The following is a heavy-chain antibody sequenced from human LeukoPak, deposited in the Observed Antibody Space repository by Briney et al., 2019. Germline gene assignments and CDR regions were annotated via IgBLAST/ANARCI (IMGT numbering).Heavy chain of an antibody. CDR2: FDPEDGET. Sequence: ASVKVSCKVSGYTLTELSMHWVRQAPGKGLEWMGGFDPEDGETIYAQKFQGRVTMTEDTSTDTAYMELSSLRSEDTAVYYCARAGYSSPTFDYWGQGTLVIVSS. CDR1: GYTLTELS. V-gene: IGHV1-24*01. D-gene: IGHD5-24*01. J-gene: IGHJ4*02. CDR3: ARAGYSSPTFDY.